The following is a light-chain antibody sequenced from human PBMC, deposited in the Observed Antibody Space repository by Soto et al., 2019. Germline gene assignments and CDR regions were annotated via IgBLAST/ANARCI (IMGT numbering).Light chain of an antibody. CDR3: QQYYITPFT. Sequence: DIVMTQSPESLAVSLGERATVNCRTSQSVLYNSNSKNYLAWYQQKPGQPPKLLIYWASARESGVPDRFSGSGSGTYFTLTISSLQAEDVAVYYCQQYYITPFTFGPGTKVDIK. J-gene: IGKJ3*01. CDR2: WAS. V-gene: IGKV4-1*01. CDR1: QSVLYNSNSKNY.